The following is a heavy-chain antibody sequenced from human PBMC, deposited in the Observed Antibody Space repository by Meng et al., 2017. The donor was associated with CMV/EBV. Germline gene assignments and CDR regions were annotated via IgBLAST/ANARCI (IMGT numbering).Heavy chain of an antibody. J-gene: IGHJ4*02. CDR1: GGSISSYY. Sequence: SETLSLTCTVSGGSISSYYWSWIRQPPGKGLEWIGYFYYSGSTNYNPSLKSRVTISVDTSKNQFSLKLSSVTAADTAVYYCARALSGELLDYWGQGTLVTVSS. V-gene: IGHV4-59*01. D-gene: IGHD1-26*01. CDR2: FYYSGST. CDR3: ARALSGELLDY.